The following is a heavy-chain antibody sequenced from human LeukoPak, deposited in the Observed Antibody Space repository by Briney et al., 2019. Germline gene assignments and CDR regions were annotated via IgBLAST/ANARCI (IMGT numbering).Heavy chain of an antibody. V-gene: IGHV4-38-2*02. CDR1: GYSISSGYY. Sequence: SETLSLTCTVSGYSISSGYYWGWIRQPPGKGLEWIGTIYRSGSTYYNPSLKSRITISLNTSKNQFSLRLSSITAADTAVYYCARFTLNYYYYYVDVWGKGTTVTVSS. CDR2: IYRSGST. J-gene: IGHJ6*03. CDR3: ARFTLNYYYYYVDV. D-gene: IGHD2-15*01.